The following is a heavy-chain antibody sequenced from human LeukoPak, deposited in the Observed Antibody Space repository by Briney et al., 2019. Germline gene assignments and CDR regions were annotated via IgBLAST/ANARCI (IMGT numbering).Heavy chain of an antibody. CDR1: GFTFSNYA. CDR3: ARGPSPRFGVLILGSGINAFDI. D-gene: IGHD3-3*01. Sequence: PGGSLRLSCAASGFTFSNYAMRWVRQPPGKGLEWIGKINDSGSTNNNPSLKSRVTISEDTSKNQFSLKLSSVTAADTAVYYCARGPSPRFGVLILGSGINAFDIWGQGTMVTVSS. V-gene: IGHV4-34*01. J-gene: IGHJ3*02. CDR2: INDSGST.